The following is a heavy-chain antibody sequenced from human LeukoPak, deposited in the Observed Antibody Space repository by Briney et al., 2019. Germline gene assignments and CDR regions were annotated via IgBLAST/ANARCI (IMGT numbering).Heavy chain of an antibody. J-gene: IGHJ6*03. V-gene: IGHV4-59*01. D-gene: IGHD3-16*01. CDR2: IYNSESN. CDR3: ARETSQKGAHYMDV. Sequence: SETLSLTCTVSGGSISSYYWTWIRQPPGKGLEWIGYIYNSESNNYNPSLKSRVTISVDTSKNQFSLKLSSLTAADTAVYYCARETSQKGAHYMDVWGKGTTITISS. CDR1: GGSISSYY.